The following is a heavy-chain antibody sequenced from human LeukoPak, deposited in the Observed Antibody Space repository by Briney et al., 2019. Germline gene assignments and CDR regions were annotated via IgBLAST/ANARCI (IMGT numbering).Heavy chain of an antibody. CDR2: ISSSGSTI. CDR1: GFTFSSYE. D-gene: IGHD3-22*01. CDR3: AKPVPVTYYYDSSGYTDY. V-gene: IGHV3-48*03. Sequence: RAGGSLRLSCAASGFTFSSYEMNWVRQAPGKGLEWVSYISSSGSTIYYADSVKGRFTISRDNAKNSLYLQMNSLRAEDTAVYYCAKPVPVTYYYDSSGYTDYWGQGILVTVSS. J-gene: IGHJ4*02.